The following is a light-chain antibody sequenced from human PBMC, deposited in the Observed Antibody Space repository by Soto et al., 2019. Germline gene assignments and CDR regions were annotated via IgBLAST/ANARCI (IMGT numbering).Light chain of an antibody. CDR3: QQYGSSPPVT. Sequence: EIVLTQSPGTLSLSPGERATLSCRASQSVSSTYLAWYQQRPGQAPRLLIYGASGRATGIPDRFGGSGSGTDFTLTISRLEPEDFAVYYCQQYGSSPPVTFGQGTRLEIK. V-gene: IGKV3-20*01. CDR2: GAS. CDR1: QSVSSTY. J-gene: IGKJ5*01.